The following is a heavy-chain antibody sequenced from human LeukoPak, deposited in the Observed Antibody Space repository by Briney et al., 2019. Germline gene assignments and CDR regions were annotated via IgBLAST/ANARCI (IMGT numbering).Heavy chain of an antibody. CDR2: ISSSSNTI. V-gene: IGHV3-48*04. J-gene: IGHJ3*02. CDR1: GFTFSSYS. D-gene: IGHD2-2*01. Sequence: GGSLRLSCAASGFTFSSYSMNWVRQAPGKGLEWVSFISSSSNTIYYADSVKGRFTMSRDNAKTSLYLQMNSLRAEDTAVYYCARYPAPFDAFDIWGQGTMVTVSS. CDR3: ARYPAPFDAFDI.